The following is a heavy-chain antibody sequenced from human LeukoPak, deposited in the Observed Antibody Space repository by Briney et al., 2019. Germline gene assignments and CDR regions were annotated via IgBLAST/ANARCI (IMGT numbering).Heavy chain of an antibody. J-gene: IGHJ4*02. V-gene: IGHV3-21*01. CDR2: ISSSSSCI. Sequence: GGSLRLSCAASGFTFSSYSMNWVRQAPGKGLEWVSSISSSSSCIYYADSVKGRFTISRDNAKNSLYLQMNSLRAEDTAVYYCARNSPTVTTLGNWGQGTLVTVSS. D-gene: IGHD4-17*01. CDR1: GFTFSSYS. CDR3: ARNSPTVTTLGN.